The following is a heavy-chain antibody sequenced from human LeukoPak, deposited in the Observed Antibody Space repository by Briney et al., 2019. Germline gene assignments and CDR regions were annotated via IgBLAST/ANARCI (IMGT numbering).Heavy chain of an antibody. V-gene: IGHV3-73*01. D-gene: IGHD5-18*01. Sequence: GGSLRLSCAASGFTFSGSAMHWVRQASGKGLEWVGRIRSKANSYATAYAASVKGRFTISRDDSKNTAYLQMNSLKTEDTAVYYCTRSSSSTWIQLWPEFDYWGQGTLVTVSS. J-gene: IGHJ4*02. CDR1: GFTFSGSA. CDR3: TRSSSSTWIQLWPEFDY. CDR2: IRSKANSYAT.